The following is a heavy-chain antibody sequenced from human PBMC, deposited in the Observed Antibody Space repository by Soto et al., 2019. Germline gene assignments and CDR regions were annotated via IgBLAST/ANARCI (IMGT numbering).Heavy chain of an antibody. CDR2: ISWNSGSI. D-gene: IGHD4-17*01. Sequence: SLRLSCAASGFTFADYAMHWVRQAPGKGLEWVSGISWNSGSIGYADSVKGRFTISRDNAKNSLYLQMNSLRAEDTALYYCAKDTDYAVNGAFDIWGQGTMVNVS. J-gene: IGHJ3*02. CDR1: GFTFADYA. CDR3: AKDTDYAVNGAFDI. V-gene: IGHV3-9*01.